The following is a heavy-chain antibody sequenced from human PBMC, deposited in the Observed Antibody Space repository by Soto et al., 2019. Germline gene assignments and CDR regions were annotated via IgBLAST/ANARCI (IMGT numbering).Heavy chain of an antibody. V-gene: IGHV1-46*01. Sequence: XAVQVSCKASGYTFTSYSMNLVRQAPGQGLECMGIINPSGGSTSYAQKFQGRVTMTRDTSTSTVYMELSSLRSEDTAVYYCARDIRGYYYGMDAWGQGTTVTVSS. CDR3: ARDIRGYYYGMDA. CDR1: GYTFTSYS. CDR2: INPSGGST. J-gene: IGHJ6*02. D-gene: IGHD3-10*01.